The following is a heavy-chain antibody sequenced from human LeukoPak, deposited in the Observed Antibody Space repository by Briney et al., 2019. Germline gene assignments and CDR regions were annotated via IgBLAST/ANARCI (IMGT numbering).Heavy chain of an antibody. Sequence: SETLSLTCTVSGGSISNFYWSWIRQPAGKGLEWIGRIFTSGRTNYNPSLKSRVTMSVDTSKNQFSLRLTSVTAADTAVYYCARGKSRGSHIDYWGQGTLVTVSS. CDR3: ARGKSRGSHIDY. V-gene: IGHV4-4*07. CDR1: GGSISNFY. CDR2: IFTSGRT. J-gene: IGHJ4*02. D-gene: IGHD1-26*01.